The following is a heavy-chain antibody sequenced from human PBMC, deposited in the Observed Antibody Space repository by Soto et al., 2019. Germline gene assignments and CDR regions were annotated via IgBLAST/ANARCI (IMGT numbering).Heavy chain of an antibody. D-gene: IGHD3-10*01. CDR2: ISGSGISI. CDR1: GFTFSSYA. Sequence: GGSLRLSCAASGFTFSSYAMNWVRQAPGKGLEWVAAISGSGISINYADSVKGRFTISRDNSKNTLYLQMNSLRTEDTAVYYCARAVDALALAPLWFGEPRGWFDPWGQGTLVTVSS. J-gene: IGHJ5*02. V-gene: IGHV3-23*01. CDR3: ARAVDALALAPLWFGEPRGWFDP.